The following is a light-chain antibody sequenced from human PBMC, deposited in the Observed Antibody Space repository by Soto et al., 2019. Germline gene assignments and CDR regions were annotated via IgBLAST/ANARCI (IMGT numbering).Light chain of an antibody. CDR3: QKYNSALLT. CDR1: QGISNY. J-gene: IGKJ5*01. Sequence: DIQLARYPHYLAASVGDRVTITSRASQGISNYLAWYQQKPGKVPKLLIYAASTLQSGVPSRFSGSGSGTDFTLTISSLQPEDVATYYCQKYNSALLTFGQGTRLDIK. CDR2: AAS. V-gene: IGKV1-27*01.